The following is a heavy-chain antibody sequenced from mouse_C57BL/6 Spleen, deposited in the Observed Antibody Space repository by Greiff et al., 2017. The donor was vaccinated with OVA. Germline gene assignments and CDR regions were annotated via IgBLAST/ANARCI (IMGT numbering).Heavy chain of an antibody. CDR3: ARERSFYYGYDGFAY. CDR1: GYTFTSYW. J-gene: IGHJ3*01. Sequence: QVQLQQPGAELVKPGASVKLSCKASGYTFTSYWMHWVKQRPGRGLEWIGRIDPNSGGTKYNEKFKSKATLTADKPSSTAYMQLSSLTSEDSAVYFCARERSFYYGYDGFAYWGQGTLVTVSA. V-gene: IGHV1-72*01. CDR2: IDPNSGGT. D-gene: IGHD2-2*01.